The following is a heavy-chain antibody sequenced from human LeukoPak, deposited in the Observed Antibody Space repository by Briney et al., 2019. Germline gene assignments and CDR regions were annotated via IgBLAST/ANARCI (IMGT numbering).Heavy chain of an antibody. CDR3: ARYANRWSSGYHLDY. CDR1: GYTFTSYG. CDR2: ISAYNGNT. J-gene: IGHJ4*02. V-gene: IGHV1-18*01. Sequence: ASVKVSCKASGYTFTSYGISWVRQAAGRGLEWMGWISAYNGNTNYAQKLQGRVAMTTDTSTSTAYMELRSLRSDDTAVYYCARYANRWSSGYHLDYWGQGTLVTVSS. D-gene: IGHD3-22*01.